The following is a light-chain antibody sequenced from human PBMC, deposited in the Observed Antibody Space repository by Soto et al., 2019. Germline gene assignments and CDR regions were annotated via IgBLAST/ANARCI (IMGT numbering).Light chain of an antibody. CDR1: QSVSSN. J-gene: IGKJ1*01. CDR2: GAS. V-gene: IGKV3-20*01. Sequence: EILMTQSPATLAVSPGERATLSCRASQSVSSNLAWYQQTPGQAPRLLIYGASNRATGIPDRFSGSGSGTDFTLTISRLEPEDFAVYYCQQYGSSGTFGQGTKVDIK. CDR3: QQYGSSGT.